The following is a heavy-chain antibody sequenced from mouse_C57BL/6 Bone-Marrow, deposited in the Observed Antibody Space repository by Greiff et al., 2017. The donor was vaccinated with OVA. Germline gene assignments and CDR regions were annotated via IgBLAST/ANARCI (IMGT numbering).Heavy chain of an antibody. CDR2: INPSTGGT. CDR1: GYSFTGYY. V-gene: IGHV1-42*01. Sequence: VQLQQSGPELVKPGASVKISCKASGYSFTGYYMNWVKQSPEKSLEWIGEINPSTGGTTYNQKFKAKATLTVDKSSSTAYMQLKSLTSEDSAVYDCARGCSNYEGGAMDYWGQGTSVTVSS. J-gene: IGHJ4*01. CDR3: ARGCSNYEGGAMDY. D-gene: IGHD2-5*01.